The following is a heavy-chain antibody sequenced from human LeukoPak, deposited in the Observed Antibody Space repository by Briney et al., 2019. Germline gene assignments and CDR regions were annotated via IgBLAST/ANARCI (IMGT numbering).Heavy chain of an antibody. Sequence: WGSLTLSCTASGFTVSSNYMSWIRQAPGKGLEWVSVIYSGGSTYYADSVKGRFTISRHNSKKTLYLQMNSLRAEDTAVYYCASGGWELPDYWGQGTLVTVSS. CDR1: GFTVSSNY. J-gene: IGHJ4*02. V-gene: IGHV3-53*04. CDR3: ASGGWELPDY. CDR2: IYSGGST. D-gene: IGHD1-26*01.